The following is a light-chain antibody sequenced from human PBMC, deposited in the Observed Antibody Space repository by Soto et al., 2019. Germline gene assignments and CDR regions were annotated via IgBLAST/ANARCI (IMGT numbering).Light chain of an antibody. CDR3: SSSAGLRGV. CDR2: EVS. V-gene: IGLV2-8*01. CDR1: SSDVGGYNY. J-gene: IGLJ1*01. Sequence: QSVLTQPPSASGSPGQSVTISCTGTSSDVGGYNYVSWYQQHPGKAPKLMIYEVSKRPSGVPDRFSGSKSGNTASLTVSGLQAEDEADYYCSSSAGLRGVFGTGTKVTVL.